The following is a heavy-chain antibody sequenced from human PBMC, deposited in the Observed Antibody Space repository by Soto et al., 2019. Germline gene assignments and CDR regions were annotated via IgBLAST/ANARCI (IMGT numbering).Heavy chain of an antibody. D-gene: IGHD2-15*01. CDR1: GGSFSGYY. V-gene: IGHV4-34*01. Sequence: SETLSLTCAVYGGSFSGYYWSWIRQPPGKGREWIGEINHSGSTNYNPSLKSRVTISVDTSKNQFSLKLRSVTAADTAVYYCAREGGYCSGGSCYSRYYYYYYGMDVWGQGTTVTVSS. CDR3: AREGGYCSGGSCYSRYYYYYYGMDV. J-gene: IGHJ6*02. CDR2: INHSGST.